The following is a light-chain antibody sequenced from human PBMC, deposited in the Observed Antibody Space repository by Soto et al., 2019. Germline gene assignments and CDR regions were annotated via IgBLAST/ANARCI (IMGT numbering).Light chain of an antibody. CDR1: QGISSW. J-gene: IGKJ3*01. Sequence: DIQMTQSPSSVSASVGDRVTITCRASQGISSWLAWYQQNPGKAHKLLIYAASSLQSGVPSRFSGRVSGTDFTLTISSLQTADFASYYCQQANSFPFTFGPGTQVDIK. V-gene: IGKV1-12*02. CDR3: QQANSFPFT. CDR2: AAS.